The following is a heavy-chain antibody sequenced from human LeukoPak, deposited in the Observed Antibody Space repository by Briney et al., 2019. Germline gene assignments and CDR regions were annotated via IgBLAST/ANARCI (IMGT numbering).Heavy chain of an antibody. J-gene: IGHJ6*03. Sequence: SQTLSLTCAISGDIFSSNSAAWNWIRQSPSRGLEWLGRTYYRSKLYNDYAVSVKSRIIINSHTSKNQFSLHLNSVTPEDTAVYYCARNYYMDVWGKGTMVIVSS. CDR2: TYYRSKLYN. CDR3: ARNYYMDV. V-gene: IGHV6-1*01. CDR1: GDIFSSNSAA.